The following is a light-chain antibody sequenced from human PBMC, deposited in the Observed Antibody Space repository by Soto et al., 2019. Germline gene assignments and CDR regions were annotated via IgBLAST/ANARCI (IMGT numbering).Light chain of an antibody. Sequence: EIVLTQSPGTLSLSPGERATLSCRASQSVSSSYLAWYQQKPGQAPRLLIYGASSRATGVPDRFSGSRSGTDFTLTISGLEPEDFALYYCQQYGTSPITFGQGTRLEIK. CDR2: GAS. CDR1: QSVSSSY. J-gene: IGKJ5*01. CDR3: QQYGTSPIT. V-gene: IGKV3-20*01.